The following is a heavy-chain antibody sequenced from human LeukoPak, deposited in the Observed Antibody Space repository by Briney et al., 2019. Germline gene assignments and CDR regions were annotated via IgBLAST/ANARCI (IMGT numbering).Heavy chain of an antibody. CDR3: AVGLLTGDAFDI. J-gene: IGHJ3*02. D-gene: IGHD7-27*01. CDR1: GYTFTGYY. Sequence: ASVKVSCKASGYTFTGYYMHWVRQAPGQGLEWMGWINPNSGGTNYAQKFQGRVTMTRDTSISTAYMKLSRLRSDDTAVYYCAVGLLTGDAFDIWGQGTMVTVSS. CDR2: INPNSGGT. V-gene: IGHV1-2*02.